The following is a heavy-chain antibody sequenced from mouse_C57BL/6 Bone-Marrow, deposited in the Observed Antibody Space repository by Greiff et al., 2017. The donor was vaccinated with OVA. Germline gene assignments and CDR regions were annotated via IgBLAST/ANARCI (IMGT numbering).Heavy chain of an antibody. CDR1: GYAFTSYW. Sequence: VQLQQPGAELVKPGASVKISCKASGYAFTSYWMHWVKQRPGKGLEWIGQIYPGDGDTNYNRKFKGKATLTVDKSSSPAYMQLSSLTSEDSAVYFCARSVGLYAMDYWGQGTSVTVSS. V-gene: IGHV1-80*01. CDR3: ARSVGLYAMDY. CDR2: IYPGDGDT. J-gene: IGHJ4*01.